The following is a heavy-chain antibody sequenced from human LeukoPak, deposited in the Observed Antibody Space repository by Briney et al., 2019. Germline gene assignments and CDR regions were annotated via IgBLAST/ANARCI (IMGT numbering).Heavy chain of an antibody. J-gene: IGHJ4*02. CDR1: GFTFSSYA. CDR2: ISYDGSNE. CDR3: ARIPGTVTDFDY. V-gene: IGHV3-30-3*01. Sequence: GGSLRLSCAASGFTFSSYAMHWVRQAPGKGLEWVAVISYDGSNEYYADSVKGRFTISRDNSKNTLYLQMNSLRAEDTAVYYCARIPGTVTDFDYWGQGTLVTVSS. D-gene: IGHD4-11*01.